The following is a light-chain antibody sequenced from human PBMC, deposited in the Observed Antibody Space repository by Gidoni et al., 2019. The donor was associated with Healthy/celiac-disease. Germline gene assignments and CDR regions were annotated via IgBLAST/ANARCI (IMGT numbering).Light chain of an antibody. V-gene: IGKV1-5*03. Sequence: GDRVTITCRASQSISSWLAWYQQKPGKAPKLLIYKASSLESGVPSSFSGSGSGTEFTLTISSLQPDDFATYYCQQYNSYWTFGQGTKVEIK. CDR1: QSISSW. CDR3: QQYNSYWT. CDR2: KAS. J-gene: IGKJ1*01.